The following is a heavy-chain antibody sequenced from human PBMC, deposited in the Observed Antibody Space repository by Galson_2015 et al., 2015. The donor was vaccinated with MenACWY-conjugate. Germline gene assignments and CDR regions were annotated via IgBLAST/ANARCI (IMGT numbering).Heavy chain of an antibody. J-gene: IGHJ4*02. CDR1: GGSISSSSYY. Sequence: ETLSLTCTVSGGSISSSSYYCGWLRQPPGEGLEWIGSICYRGSTYYNPSLKSRVTISVDTSKNQFSLKLSSVTAADTAVYYCARSGIQWGQGTLVTVSS. CDR3: ARSGIQ. V-gene: IGHV4-39*07. CDR2: ICYRGST. D-gene: IGHD6-13*01.